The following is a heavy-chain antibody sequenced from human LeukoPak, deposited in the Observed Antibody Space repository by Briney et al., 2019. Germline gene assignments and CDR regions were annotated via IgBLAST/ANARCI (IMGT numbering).Heavy chain of an antibody. D-gene: IGHD2-2*01. CDR1: GGSFSGYY. J-gene: IGHJ4*02. CDR3: ARRYCSSTSCYFSYFFDY. Sequence: SETLSLTCAVYGGSFSGYYWSWIRQPPGKGLEWIGEINHSGSTNYNPSLKSRVTISVDTSKNHFSLKLSSVTAADTAVYYCARRYCSSTSCYFSYFFDYWGQGTLVTVSS. CDR2: INHSGST. V-gene: IGHV4-34*01.